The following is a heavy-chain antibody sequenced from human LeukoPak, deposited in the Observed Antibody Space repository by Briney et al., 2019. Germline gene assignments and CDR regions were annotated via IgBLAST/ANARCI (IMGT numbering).Heavy chain of an antibody. Sequence: ASVKVSCKVSGYTLTELSMHWVRQAPGKGLEWMGGFDPEDGETIYAQKFQGRVTMTEDTSTDTAYMELSSLRSEDTAVYYWATANLDYYGSGSSNWFDPWGQGTLVTVSS. J-gene: IGHJ5*02. V-gene: IGHV1-24*01. CDR3: ATANLDYYGSGSSNWFDP. CDR1: GYTLTELS. D-gene: IGHD3-10*01. CDR2: FDPEDGET.